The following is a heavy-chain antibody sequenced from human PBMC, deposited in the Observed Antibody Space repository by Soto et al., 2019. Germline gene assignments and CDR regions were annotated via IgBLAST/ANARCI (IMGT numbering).Heavy chain of an antibody. Sequence: EVQLVESGGGLIQPGGSLRLSCAASGFTVSSHYMSWVRQAPGKGLEWVSVIYSGGSTYYADSVKGRFTISRDNSKNTLYLQMNSLRAEDTAVYYCARTTVERGLRYVDYWGQGTLVTVSS. J-gene: IGHJ4*02. CDR3: ARTTVERGLRYVDY. D-gene: IGHD3-9*01. CDR1: GFTVSSHY. V-gene: IGHV3-53*01. CDR2: IYSGGST.